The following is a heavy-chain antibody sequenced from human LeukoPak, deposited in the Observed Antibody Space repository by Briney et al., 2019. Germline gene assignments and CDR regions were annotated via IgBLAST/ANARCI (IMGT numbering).Heavy chain of an antibody. CDR1: GGSITPYF. Sequence: SETLSLTCTVSGGSITPYFWNWIRQPPGKGLEWIGYIYYSGSTNYNPSLKSRVTISVDTSKNQVSLRLRSVTAADTAVYYCARADPQLPDRWGQGTLVIVSS. D-gene: IGHD5-18*01. CDR3: ARADPQLPDR. CDR2: IYYSGST. J-gene: IGHJ5*02. V-gene: IGHV4-59*01.